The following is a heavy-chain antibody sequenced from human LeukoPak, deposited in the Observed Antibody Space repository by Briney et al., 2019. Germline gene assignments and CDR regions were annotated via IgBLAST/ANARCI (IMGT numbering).Heavy chain of an antibody. Sequence: SVKVSCKASGGTFSSYAISWVRQSPGQGLEWMGRIIPILGIANYAQKFQGRVTITADESTSTAYMELSSLRSEDTAVYYCARDLEIAAAGTTFDYWGQGTLVTVSS. CDR2: IIPILGIA. V-gene: IGHV1-69*04. CDR3: ARDLEIAAAGTTFDY. J-gene: IGHJ4*02. CDR1: GGTFSSYA. D-gene: IGHD6-13*01.